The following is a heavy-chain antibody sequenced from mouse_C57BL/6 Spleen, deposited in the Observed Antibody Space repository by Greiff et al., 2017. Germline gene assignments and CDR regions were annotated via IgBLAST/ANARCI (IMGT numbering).Heavy chain of an antibody. D-gene: IGHD2-2*01. V-gene: IGHV3-1*01. CDR2: ISYSGST. CDR1: GYSITSGYD. J-gene: IGHJ4*01. CDR3: ARGGYDYAMDY. Sequence: EVQLVESGPGMVKPSQSLSLTCTVTGYSITSGYDWHWIRHFPGNKLEWMGYISYSGSTNYNPSLKSRISITHDTSKNHFFLKLNSVTTEDTATYYCARGGYDYAMDYWGQGTSVTVSS.